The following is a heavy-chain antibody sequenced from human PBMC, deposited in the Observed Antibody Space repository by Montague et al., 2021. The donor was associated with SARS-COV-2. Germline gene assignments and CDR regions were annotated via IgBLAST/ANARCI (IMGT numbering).Heavy chain of an antibody. V-gene: IGHV5-51*01. CDR2: IYPGDSDS. D-gene: IGHD3-22*01. CDR1: GYIFTKYW. CDR3: ARRGFDTSGYYSYFDY. Sequence: QSGAEVKKPGESLKISCNGSGYIFTKYWIGWVRQIPGKGLEWMGIIYPGDSDSRYSPSFQGQVTISADKSISTAYLQWSSLKASDTAMYYCARRGFDTSGYYSYFDYWGQGTLVTVSP. J-gene: IGHJ4*02.